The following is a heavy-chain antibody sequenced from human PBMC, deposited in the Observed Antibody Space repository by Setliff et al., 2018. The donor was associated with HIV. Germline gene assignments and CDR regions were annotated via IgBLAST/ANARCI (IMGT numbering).Heavy chain of an antibody. D-gene: IGHD5-12*01. J-gene: IGHJ4*02. CDR2: IKQDGSEK. CDR1: GFTFSDYY. Sequence: GGSLRLSCAASGFTFSDYYMSWIRQAPGKGLEWVANIKQDGSEKYYVDSVKGRFTISRDNAKNSLYLQMNSLRAEDTAVYYCARDGVATTEGYWGQGTLVTVSS. CDR3: ARDGVATTEGY. V-gene: IGHV3-7*01.